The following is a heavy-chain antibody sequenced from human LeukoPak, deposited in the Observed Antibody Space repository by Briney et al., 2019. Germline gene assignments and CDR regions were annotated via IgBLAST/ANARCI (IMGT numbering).Heavy chain of an antibody. D-gene: IGHD3-16*01. V-gene: IGHV3-74*01. Sequence: GGSLRLSCAASGITFGSYWMHWVRQAPGKGLMWVSRIKTDGTTTYYADSVKGRFTVSRDNAKNTLYLQLNSLSVEDTAIYYCATDRSWGGFDNWGQGTLVSVSS. CDR2: IKTDGTTT. J-gene: IGHJ4*02. CDR3: ATDRSWGGFDN. CDR1: GITFGSYW.